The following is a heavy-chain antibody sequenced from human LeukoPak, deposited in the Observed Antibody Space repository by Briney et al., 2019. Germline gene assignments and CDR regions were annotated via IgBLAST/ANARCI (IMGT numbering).Heavy chain of an antibody. J-gene: IGHJ4*02. D-gene: IGHD4-17*01. CDR2: ISDDGRNK. CDR1: GFSFISYG. CDR3: AKRPSDYGDYVTYFDY. V-gene: IGHV3-30*18. Sequence: PGGSLRLSCAASGFSFISYGMHWFSQAPGKGLEWVGVISDDGRNKKYADSVKGRFTISRDNSKDTLYLQMNSLRDEDTAVYYCAKRPSDYGDYVTYFDYWGQGTLVTVSS.